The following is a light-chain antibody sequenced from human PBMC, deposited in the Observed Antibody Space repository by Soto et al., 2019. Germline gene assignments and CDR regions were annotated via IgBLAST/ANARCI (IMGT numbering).Light chain of an antibody. CDR1: QTVSSAY. J-gene: IGKJ1*01. Sequence: DTVLTQSPGTLSLSPGERATLSCRASQTVSSAYLAWFQQKPGQAPRLLIYGASSRATGIPDRFSGAGSGTEFTLTITRVETEDYAVYYCQQYNTSPWTFGQGTKVDSK. V-gene: IGKV3-20*01. CDR3: QQYNTSPWT. CDR2: GAS.